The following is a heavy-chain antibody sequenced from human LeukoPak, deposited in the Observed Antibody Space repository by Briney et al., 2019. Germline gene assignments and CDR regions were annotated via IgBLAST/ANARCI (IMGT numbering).Heavy chain of an antibody. V-gene: IGHV4-34*01. D-gene: IGHD3-9*01. J-gene: IGHJ4*02. CDR3: ARLKGYYDILTGYSHFDY. Sequence: GSLRLSCTVSGFTVSTNSMSWIRQPPGKGLEWIGEINHSGSTNYNPSLKSRVTISVDTSKNQFSLKLSSVTAADTAVYYCARLKGYYDILTGYSHFDYWGQGTLVTVSS. CDR2: INHSGST. CDR1: GFTVSTNS.